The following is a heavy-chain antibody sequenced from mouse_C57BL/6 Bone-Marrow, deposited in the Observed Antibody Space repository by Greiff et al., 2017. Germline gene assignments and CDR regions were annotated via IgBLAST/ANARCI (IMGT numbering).Heavy chain of an antibody. Sequence: VQLQQSGAELVRPGASVTLSCTASGFNFKDYYMHWVKQRPVQGLEWIGGIDPETGGTEYAPKFQGKAILTADTSSNTAYMQLRSLTSEDTAVYYCTTDGFGYWGQGTRVPVSA. V-gene: IGHV14-1*01. CDR3: TTDGFGY. J-gene: IGHJ3*01. CDR2: IDPETGGT. CDR1: GFNFKDYY.